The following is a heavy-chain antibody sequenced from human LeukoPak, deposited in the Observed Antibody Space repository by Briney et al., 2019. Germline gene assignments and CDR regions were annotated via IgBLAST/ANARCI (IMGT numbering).Heavy chain of an antibody. CDR2: IYYSGST. D-gene: IGHD3-10*01. J-gene: IGHJ3*02. CDR3: ARDRAAVRAFDI. CDR1: GGSISSGGYY. V-gene: IGHV4-31*03. Sequence: PSETLSLTCTVSGGSISSGGYYWSWIRQHPGKGLEWIGYIYYSGSTYYNPSLKSRVTISVDTSKNQFSLKLSSVTAADTAVYYCARDRAAVRAFDIWGQGTMVTVSS.